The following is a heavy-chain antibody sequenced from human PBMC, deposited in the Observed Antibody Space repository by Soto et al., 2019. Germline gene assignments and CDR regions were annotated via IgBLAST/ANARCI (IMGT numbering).Heavy chain of an antibody. D-gene: IGHD1-26*01. CDR2: IDYSGRT. CDR1: GGSINSYY. CDR3: AREIRLVGVTGWFDP. V-gene: IGHV4-59*01. J-gene: IGHJ5*02. Sequence: QVQLQESGPGLVKVSETLSLTYTVSGGSINSYYWSWIRQPPGKGLEWVADIDYSGRTNYNPSLKSRLTISVDTSKNQLSLKVRSVTAADTAVYYCAREIRLVGVTGWFDPWGQGTLVTVSS.